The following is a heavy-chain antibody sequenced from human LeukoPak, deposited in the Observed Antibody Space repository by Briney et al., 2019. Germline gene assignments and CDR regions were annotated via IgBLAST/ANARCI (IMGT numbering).Heavy chain of an antibody. CDR1: GCTFTGYY. CDR2: TNPNSGGT. D-gene: IGHD3-22*01. V-gene: IGHV1-2*02. Sequence: ASVKVSCKASGCTFTGYYMHWVRQAPGQGIEWMGWTNPNSGGTNYAQKFQGRVTMTRDTSISTAYMELSRLRSDDTAVYYCARRGYYYDSSGRPADAFDIWGQGTMVTVSS. CDR3: ARRGYYYDSSGRPADAFDI. J-gene: IGHJ3*02.